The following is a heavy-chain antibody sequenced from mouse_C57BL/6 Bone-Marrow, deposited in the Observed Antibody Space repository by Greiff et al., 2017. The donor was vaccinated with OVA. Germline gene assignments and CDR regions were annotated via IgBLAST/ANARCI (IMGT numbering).Heavy chain of an antibody. CDR1: GFTFSSYA. Sequence: LVESGGGLVKPGGSLKLSCAASGFTFSSYAMSWVRQTPEKRLEWVATISDGGSYTYYPDNVKGRFTISRDNAKNNLYLQMSHLKSEDTAMYYCARDGDYDWFAYWGQGTLVTVSA. J-gene: IGHJ3*01. V-gene: IGHV5-4*01. CDR2: ISDGGSYT. CDR3: ARDGDYDWFAY. D-gene: IGHD2-4*01.